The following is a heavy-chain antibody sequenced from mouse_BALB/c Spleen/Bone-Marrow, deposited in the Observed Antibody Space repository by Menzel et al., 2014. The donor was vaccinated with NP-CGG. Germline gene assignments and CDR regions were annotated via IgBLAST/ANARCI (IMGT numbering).Heavy chain of an antibody. CDR1: GFTFSSYT. CDR2: ISHGGTSA. D-gene: IGHD4-1*01. V-gene: IGHV5-12-2*01. J-gene: IGHJ1*01. Sequence: EVQGVESGGGLVQPGGSLKLSCAASGFTFSSYTLSWVRQTPEKRLEWVAYISHGGTSAYYADTVKGRFTISRDNAKNTLYLQMSSLKSEDTAIYHCARRELGGWLFDVWGAGTTVTVSS. CDR3: ARRELGGWLFDV.